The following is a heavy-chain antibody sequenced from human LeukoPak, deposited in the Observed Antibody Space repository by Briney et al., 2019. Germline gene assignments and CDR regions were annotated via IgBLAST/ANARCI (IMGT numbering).Heavy chain of an antibody. V-gene: IGHV4-34*01. D-gene: IGHD6-13*01. CDR2: INHSGST. CDR3: ARGGYIGYSSSWYRGKTDY. CDR1: GGSISSYY. J-gene: IGHJ4*02. Sequence: SETLSLTCTVPGGSISSYYWSWIRQPPGKGLEWMGEINHSGSTNYNPSLKSRGTISVDTSKSQFSLKLSSVTAADTAVYYCARGGYIGYSSSWYRGKTDYWGQGTLVTVSS.